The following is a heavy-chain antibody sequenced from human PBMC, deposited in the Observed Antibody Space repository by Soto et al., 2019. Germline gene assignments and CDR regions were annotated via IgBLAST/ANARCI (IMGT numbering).Heavy chain of an antibody. J-gene: IGHJ5*02. CDR2: IYWDDDK. CDR1: GFSLNTSGVG. Sequence: QITLKESGPTLAKPTQTLRLTCSFSGFSLNTSGVGVGWIRQPPGKALEWLALIYWDDDKLYSPSLKSRVTITKDTSKNQVVLTMTNMDPVDTATYYCAHRRGSTHWFDPWGQGTLVTVS. V-gene: IGHV2-5*02. CDR3: AHRRGSTHWFDP.